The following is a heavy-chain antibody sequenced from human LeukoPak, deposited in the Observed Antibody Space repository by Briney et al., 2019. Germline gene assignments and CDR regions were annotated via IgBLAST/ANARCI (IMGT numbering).Heavy chain of an antibody. CDR2: IYPGDSDT. D-gene: IGHD4-23*01. Sequence: ESLKISCKGSGYSFTNYWIGWVRQMPGKGLEWMGIIYPGDSDTRYSPSFQGQVTISADKSISTAYLQWSSLKASDTAMYYCARRGTAVTGYYYYGMDVWGQGTTVTVSS. CDR3: ARRGTAVTGYYYYGMDV. V-gene: IGHV5-51*01. J-gene: IGHJ6*02. CDR1: GYSFTNYW.